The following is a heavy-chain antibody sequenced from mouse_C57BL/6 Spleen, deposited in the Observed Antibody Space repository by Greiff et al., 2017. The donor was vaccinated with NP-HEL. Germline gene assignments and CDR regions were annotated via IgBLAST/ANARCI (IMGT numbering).Heavy chain of an antibody. J-gene: IGHJ1*03. D-gene: IGHD2-1*01. V-gene: IGHV5-16*01. CDR3: ARDYGNGYFDV. Sequence: DVQLQESEGGLVQPGSSMKLSCTASGFTFSDYYMAWVRQVPEKGLEWVANINYDGSSTYYLDSLKSRFIISRDNAKNILYLQMSSLKSEDTATYYCARDYGNGYFDVWGTGTTVTVSS. CDR1: GFTFSDYY. CDR2: INYDGSST.